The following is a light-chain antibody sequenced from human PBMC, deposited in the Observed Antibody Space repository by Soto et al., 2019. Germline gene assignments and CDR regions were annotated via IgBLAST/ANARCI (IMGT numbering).Light chain of an antibody. Sequence: QSALTQPASVSGSPGQSITISCTGTSSDVGGYHYVTWYQQHPGKAPKLMIDEVSNRPSGVSNRFSGSKSGNTASLTISGLQAEDEADYFCSSYGSTSTRYVFGTGTKLTVL. V-gene: IGLV2-14*01. CDR2: EVS. J-gene: IGLJ1*01. CDR3: SSYGSTSTRYV. CDR1: SSDVGGYHY.